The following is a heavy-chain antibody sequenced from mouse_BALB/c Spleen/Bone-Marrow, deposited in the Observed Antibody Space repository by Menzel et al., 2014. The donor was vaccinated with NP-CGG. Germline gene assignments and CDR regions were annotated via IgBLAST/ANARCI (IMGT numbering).Heavy chain of an antibody. CDR3: ARDSDWFAY. Sequence: EVMLVESGGGLVQPGGSLRLSCATSGFTFTDNYMSWVRQPPGKALEWLGFIGNKANGYTTEYSASVKGRFTISRDNSQSILYLQMNTLRAEDSATYYCARDSDWFAYWGQGTLVTVSA. CDR1: GFTFTDNY. CDR2: IGNKANGYTT. J-gene: IGHJ3*01. V-gene: IGHV7-3*02.